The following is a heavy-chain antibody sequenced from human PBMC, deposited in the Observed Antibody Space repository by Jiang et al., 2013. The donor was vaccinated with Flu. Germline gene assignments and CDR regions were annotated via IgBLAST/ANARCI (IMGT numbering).Heavy chain of an antibody. D-gene: IGHD6-13*01. Sequence: LLKPSETLSLTCTVSGESLNYYYWSWFRQSPGKGLEWIGFFYYKGSTKYNPPLKSRVTISGDTSNNQISLKLNSVTAADTAVYYCARHGDVSGWYNWFDPWGQGTLVTVSS. J-gene: IGHJ5*02. CDR1: GESLNYYY. V-gene: IGHV4-59*08. CDR3: ARHGDVSGWYNWFDP. CDR2: FYYKGST.